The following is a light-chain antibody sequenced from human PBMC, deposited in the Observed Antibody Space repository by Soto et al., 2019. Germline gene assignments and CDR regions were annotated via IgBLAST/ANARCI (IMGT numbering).Light chain of an antibody. Sequence: QPVLTQSPSASASLGASVKLTCTLSSGHSNYAIAWHQQHPEKGPRYLMKLNSDGSHRKGDGIPDRFSGSSSGAECYLTISSLQSEDEADYYCQTWGTGIRVFGTGTKLTVL. CDR3: QTWGTGIRV. J-gene: IGLJ1*01. CDR2: LNSDGSH. V-gene: IGLV4-69*01. CDR1: SGHSNYA.